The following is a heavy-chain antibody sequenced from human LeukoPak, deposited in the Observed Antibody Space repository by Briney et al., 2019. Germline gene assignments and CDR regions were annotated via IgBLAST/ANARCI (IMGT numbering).Heavy chain of an antibody. J-gene: IGHJ6*03. V-gene: IGHV3-23*01. CDR2: FGGSGGST. Sequence: GGSLRLSCAASGFTFSSYGMSWVRQAPGKGLEWVSTFGGSGGSTYYADSVKGRFTVSRDNSKNTLYLQMNSLRAEDTAVYYCAKDQPTLGYSSGWYEVDYYYYYMDVWGKGTTVTISS. CDR3: AKDQPTLGYSSGWYEVDYYYYYMDV. D-gene: IGHD6-19*01. CDR1: GFTFSSYG.